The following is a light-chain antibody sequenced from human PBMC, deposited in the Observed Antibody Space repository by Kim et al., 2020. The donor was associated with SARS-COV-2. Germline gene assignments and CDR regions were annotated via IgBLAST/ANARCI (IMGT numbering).Light chain of an antibody. V-gene: IGKV1-33*01. Sequence: ASVGDRVTITCQASQDITNYLNWYQQKAGKAPKLLIYDASNLETGVPSRFSGSGSGTDFSFTISGLQPEDIGTYYCQQYDDVPWTFGQGTKVDIK. CDR2: DAS. CDR1: QDITNY. CDR3: QQYDDVPWT. J-gene: IGKJ1*01.